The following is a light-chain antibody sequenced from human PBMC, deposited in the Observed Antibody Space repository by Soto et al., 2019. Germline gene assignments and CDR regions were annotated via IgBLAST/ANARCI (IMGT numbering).Light chain of an antibody. CDR1: QSVGDY. Sequence: EIVLTQSPVTLSLSPGERATLSCRASQSVGDYLGWYQQKPGQAPRLLIYDASQRATGVPARFSASGSGTDFTLTISSLEPEDFAIYYCQQREDWPRAFGGGTKVEFK. CDR2: DAS. J-gene: IGKJ4*01. V-gene: IGKV3-11*01. CDR3: QQREDWPRA.